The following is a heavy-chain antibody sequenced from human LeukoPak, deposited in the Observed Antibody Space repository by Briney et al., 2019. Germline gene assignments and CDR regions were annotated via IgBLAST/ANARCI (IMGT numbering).Heavy chain of an antibody. CDR1: GFSFRDSY. Sequence: GGSLRLSCSASGFSFRDSYMSWVRQAPGKGLEWISYISGSSSTVYYRDSVKGRFTISRDNAKNTLSLQMDRLTVEDTAVYYCATSEDFWSSYTIDFWGRGTLATVSS. D-gene: IGHD3-3*01. CDR2: ISGSSSTV. J-gene: IGHJ4*02. CDR3: ATSEDFWSSYTIDF. V-gene: IGHV3-11*04.